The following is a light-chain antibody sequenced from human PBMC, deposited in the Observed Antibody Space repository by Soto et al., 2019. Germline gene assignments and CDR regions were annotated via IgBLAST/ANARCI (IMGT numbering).Light chain of an antibody. CDR2: WAS. Sequence: DIVMTQSPDSLAVSLGERATINCKSSQSLLYSSNNKNYLTWYQQKPGQPPKLLIYWASTRESGVPDRFSGSASGTDFTLTISSLQAEDVAVYYCQQYYSTPLTFGGGTKVAIK. CDR3: QQYYSTPLT. V-gene: IGKV4-1*01. CDR1: QSLLYSSNNKNY. J-gene: IGKJ4*01.